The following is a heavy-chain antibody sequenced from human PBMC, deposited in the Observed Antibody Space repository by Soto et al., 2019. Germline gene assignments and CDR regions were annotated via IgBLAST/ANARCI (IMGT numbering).Heavy chain of an antibody. J-gene: IGHJ4*02. Sequence: QVQLVQTGGGAVLPGRSLSLSCAASGFRFSDYGMHWVRQAPGKGLEWAAVISYDGNNKSYADSVKGRFTISRDNSKNTRYLQMEGLRLEDTAVYYCARGGRSGISGYYNPSFDSWGQGTLVSVSS. CDR1: GFRFSDYG. CDR3: ARGGRSGISGYYNPSFDS. V-gene: IGHV3-30*03. CDR2: ISYDGNNK. D-gene: IGHD3-22*01.